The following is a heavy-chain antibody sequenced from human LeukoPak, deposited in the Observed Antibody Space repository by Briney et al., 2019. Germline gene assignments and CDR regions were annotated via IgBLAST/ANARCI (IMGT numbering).Heavy chain of an antibody. Sequence: QPGRSLRLSCAASGFTFSSYAMHWVRQAPGKGLEWVAVISYDGSNKYYADSVKGRFTISRDNSKNTLYLQMNSLRAEDTAVYYCRLETTVTTQPFLFDYWGQGTLVTVSS. J-gene: IGHJ4*02. CDR2: ISYDGSNK. CDR3: RLETTVTTQPFLFDY. V-gene: IGHV3-30-3*01. D-gene: IGHD4-17*01. CDR1: GFTFSSYA.